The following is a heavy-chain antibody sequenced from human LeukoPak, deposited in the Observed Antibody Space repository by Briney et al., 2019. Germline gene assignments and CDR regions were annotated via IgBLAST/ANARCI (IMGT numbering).Heavy chain of an antibody. Sequence: ASVKVSCKASGYTFTSYGISWVRQAPGQGLEWMGRIIPILGIANYAQKFQGRVTITADKSTSTAYMELSSLRSEDTAVYYCARDLESGDSSGYYYYYYYYMDVWGKGTTVTVSS. CDR1: GYTFTSYG. CDR2: IIPILGIA. J-gene: IGHJ6*03. V-gene: IGHV1-69*04. D-gene: IGHD3-22*01. CDR3: ARDLESGDSSGYYYYYYYYMDV.